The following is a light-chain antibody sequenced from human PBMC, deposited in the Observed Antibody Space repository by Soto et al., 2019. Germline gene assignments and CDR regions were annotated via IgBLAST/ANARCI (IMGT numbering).Light chain of an antibody. J-gene: IGKJ2*01. V-gene: IGKV1-5*03. CDR2: KAY. CDR3: QQYNS. Sequence: DIQMTQSPSTLSASVGDRVTITCRASQSISSWLDWYQQKPGKAPKLLIYKAYSLESGVPSRFSGSGSGTEFTLTISSLQPDDFATYYCQQYNSFGQGTKLEIK. CDR1: QSISSW.